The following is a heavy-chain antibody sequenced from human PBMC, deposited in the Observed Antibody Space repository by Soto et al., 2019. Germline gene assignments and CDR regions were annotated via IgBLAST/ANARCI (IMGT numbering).Heavy chain of an antibody. CDR3: ARGSGDYVGGSYRYDY. J-gene: IGHJ4*02. D-gene: IGHD3-16*02. CDR2: ISGSGGST. V-gene: IGHV3-23*01. Sequence: GGSLRLSCAASGFTFSSYAMSWVRQAPGKGLEWVSAISGSGGSTYYADSVKGRFTISRDNSKNTLYLQMNSLRAEDTAVYYCARGSGDYVGGSYRYDYWGQGTLVTVSS. CDR1: GFTFSSYA.